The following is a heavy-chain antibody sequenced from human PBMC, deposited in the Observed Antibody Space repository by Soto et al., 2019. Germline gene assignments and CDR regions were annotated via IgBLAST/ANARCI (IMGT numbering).Heavy chain of an antibody. CDR1: GFTFSSYS. CDR3: AIPQSRGTTGEGFDY. D-gene: IGHD1-7*01. CDR2: ISSSSSYI. V-gene: IGHV3-21*01. J-gene: IGHJ4*02. Sequence: GGSLRLSCAASGFTFSSYSMNWVRQAPGKGLEWVSSISSSSSYIYYADSVKGRFTISRENAKNQLYLQMNGLRAEDTAVYYCAIPQSRGTTGEGFDYWGQGTLVTVSS.